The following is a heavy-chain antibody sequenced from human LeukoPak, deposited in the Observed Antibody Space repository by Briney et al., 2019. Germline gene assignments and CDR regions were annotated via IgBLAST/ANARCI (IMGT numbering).Heavy chain of an antibody. V-gene: IGHV4-59*08. CDR2: IYYSGST. Sequence: SETLSLTCTVSGGSISSYYWSWIRQPPGKGLEWIGYIYYSGSTNYNPSLKSRGTISVDTSKNHFSLKLSSVAAADTAVYYCARHVAPAIVVPAFYYYYGMDVWGQGTTVTVSS. CDR1: GGSISSYY. CDR3: ARHVAPAIVVPAFYYYYGMDV. J-gene: IGHJ6*02. D-gene: IGHD2-2*01.